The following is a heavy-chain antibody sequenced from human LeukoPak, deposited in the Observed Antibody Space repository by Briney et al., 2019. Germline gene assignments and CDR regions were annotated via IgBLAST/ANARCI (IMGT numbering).Heavy chain of an antibody. CDR3: ARRAVGNSYYHSMDV. V-gene: IGHV1-2*02. CDR1: GYTFTGYY. J-gene: IGHJ6*03. Sequence: ASVKVSCKTSGYTFTGYYMHWVRQAPGQGLEWMGWINPNSGGTNYAQKFQGRVTMTRDTSISTAYMELSRLRSEDTAVYYCARRAVGNSYYHSMDVWGKGTTVTVSS. CDR2: INPNSGGT. D-gene: IGHD6-19*01.